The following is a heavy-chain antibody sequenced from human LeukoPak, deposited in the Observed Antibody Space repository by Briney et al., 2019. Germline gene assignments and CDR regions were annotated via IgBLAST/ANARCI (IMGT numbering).Heavy chain of an antibody. Sequence: PSETLSLTCTVSGDSITSSSYYWGWIRQPPGKGLEWIGCIYYSGSTHYSPSLKTRVTISEDMSKNQSSLKLSSVTAAGTATYFCARDASRIQLWLLWGQGTLVTVSS. V-gene: IGHV4-39*07. CDR2: IYYSGST. CDR1: GDSITSSSYY. CDR3: ARDASRIQLWLL. J-gene: IGHJ4*02. D-gene: IGHD5-18*01.